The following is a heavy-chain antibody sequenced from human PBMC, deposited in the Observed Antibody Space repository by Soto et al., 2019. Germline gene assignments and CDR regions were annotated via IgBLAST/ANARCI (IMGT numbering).Heavy chain of an antibody. V-gene: IGHV1-69*13. J-gene: IGHJ5*02. D-gene: IGHD2-15*01. Sequence: WASVKVSCKASGGTFSSYAISWVRQAPGQGLEWMGGIIPIFGTANYAQKFQGRVTITADESTSTAYMELSSLRSEDTAVYYCARGKVAATLNWFDPWGQGTLVTVSS. CDR3: ARGKVAATLNWFDP. CDR1: GGTFSSYA. CDR2: IIPIFGTA.